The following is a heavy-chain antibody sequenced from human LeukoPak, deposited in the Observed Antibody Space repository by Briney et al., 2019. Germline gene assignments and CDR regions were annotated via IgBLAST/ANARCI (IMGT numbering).Heavy chain of an antibody. Sequence: GGSLRLSCAASGFTFSSYSMNWVRQAPGKGLEWVSYIRSSSSTINYADSVKGRFTISRDNAKNSLYLQMNSLRAEDTAVYYCAKGAYYHGSGRYFDYWGQGTLVTVSS. D-gene: IGHD3-10*01. CDR3: AKGAYYHGSGRYFDY. CDR1: GFTFSSYS. J-gene: IGHJ4*02. CDR2: IRSSSSTI. V-gene: IGHV3-48*01.